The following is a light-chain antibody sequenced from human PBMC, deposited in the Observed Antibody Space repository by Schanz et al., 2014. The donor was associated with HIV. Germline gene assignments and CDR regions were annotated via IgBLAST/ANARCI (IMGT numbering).Light chain of an antibody. CDR1: SSDVGGYNY. CDR3: CSYAGSSTYV. J-gene: IGLJ1*01. V-gene: IGLV2-14*01. Sequence: QSALTQPASVSGSPGQSITISCTGTSSDVGGYNYVSWYQQHPGKAPKLMIYDVSNRPSGVSDRFSGSKSGNTASLTISGLQTEDEADYYCCSYAGSSTYVFRTGTKLTVL. CDR2: DVS.